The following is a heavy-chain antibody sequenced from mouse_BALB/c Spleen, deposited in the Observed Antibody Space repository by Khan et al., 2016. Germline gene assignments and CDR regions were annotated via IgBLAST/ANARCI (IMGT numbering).Heavy chain of an antibody. J-gene: IGHJ4*01. CDR1: GYTFTKFW. CDR3: SRGSYAMDY. CDR2: IAPSNSET. V-gene: IGHV1S127*01. Sequence: QVQLQQPGPELVRPGASVKMSCKASGYTFTKFWMHWVIQRPGQGLEWIGMIAPSNSETRLDQKFKDKATLNVDKSSNTAYMQLSGLTSDDSAVYYCSRGSYAMDYWGQGTSVTVSS.